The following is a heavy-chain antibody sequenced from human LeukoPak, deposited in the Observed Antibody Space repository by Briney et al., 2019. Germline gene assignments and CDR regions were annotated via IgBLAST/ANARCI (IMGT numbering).Heavy chain of an antibody. CDR1: GFTFSSYW. Sequence: GGSLRLSCAASGFTFSSYWMHWVRRAPGKGLVWVSRINSDGSSTSYADSVRGRFSISRDNAKNTLYLQMNSLRAEDTAVYYCARGLSGYASSLGYWGQGTLVTVSA. D-gene: IGHD6-6*01. J-gene: IGHJ4*02. CDR2: INSDGSST. CDR3: ARGLSGYASSLGY. V-gene: IGHV3-74*01.